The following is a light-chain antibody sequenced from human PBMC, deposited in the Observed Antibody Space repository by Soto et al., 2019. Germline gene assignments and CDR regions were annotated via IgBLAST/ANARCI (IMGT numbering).Light chain of an antibody. CDR1: QTISSW. V-gene: IGKV1-5*01. J-gene: IGKJ1*01. CDR3: QQYQSYPRT. Sequence: DIQMTQSPSTLSGSVGDRVTITCRASQTISSWLAWYQQKPGKAPKLLIFGSSSLERDVPTRFSGRGSGTEFTLSIDNLQPEDSATYYCQQYQSYPRTFGQGTKVDIK. CDR2: GSS.